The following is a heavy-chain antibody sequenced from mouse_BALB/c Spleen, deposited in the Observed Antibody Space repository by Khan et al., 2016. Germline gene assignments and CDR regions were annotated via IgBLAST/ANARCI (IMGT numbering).Heavy chain of an antibody. CDR1: GFTFSDAW. D-gene: IGHD1-1*01. Sequence: EVKLEESGGGLVQPGGSMKLSCAASGFTFSDAWMDWVRQSPERGLEWVAEIRGETNNHAIYYAESVKGRFTISRDASKSSVYLQMNNLRAEDKGIYYCDLYARGAVDYWGQGTSVTVSA. V-gene: IGHV6-6*01. J-gene: IGHJ4*01. CDR2: IRGETNNHAI. CDR3: DLYARGAVDY.